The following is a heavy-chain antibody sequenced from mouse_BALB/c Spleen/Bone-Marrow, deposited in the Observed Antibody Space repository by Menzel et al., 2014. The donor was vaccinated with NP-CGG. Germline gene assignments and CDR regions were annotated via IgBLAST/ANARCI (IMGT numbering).Heavy chain of an antibody. J-gene: IGHJ4*01. CDR2: IRNKANGYTT. V-gene: IGHV7-3*02. D-gene: IGHD2-1*01. Sequence: EVMLVESGGGLVQPGGSLRLSCATSGFTFTDYYMSWVRQPPGKALEWLGFIRNKANGYTTEYSASVKGRFTISRDNSQSIVYLQMNTLRAEDSATYYCARSLYPRAMDYWGQGTSVTVSS. CDR1: GFTFTDYY. CDR3: ARSLYPRAMDY.